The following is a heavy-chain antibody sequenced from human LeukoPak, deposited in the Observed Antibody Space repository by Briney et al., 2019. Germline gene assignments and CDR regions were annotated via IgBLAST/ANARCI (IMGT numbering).Heavy chain of an antibody. V-gene: IGHV1-2*02. CDR1: GYTFTGYY. D-gene: IGHD6-19*01. CDR2: INPNSGGT. CDR3: ARGAVVTYGMDV. J-gene: IGHJ6*02. Sequence: ASVKVSCKASGYTFTGYYMHWVRRAPGQGLEWMGWINPNSGGTNYAQKFQGRVTMTRDTSISTAYMELSRLRSDDTAVYYCARGAVVTYGMDVWGQGTTVTVSS.